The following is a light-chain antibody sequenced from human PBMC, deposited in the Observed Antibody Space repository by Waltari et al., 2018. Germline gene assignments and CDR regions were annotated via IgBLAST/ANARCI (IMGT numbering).Light chain of an antibody. CDR3: QHRDNWLFT. Sequence: EIVLTQAPATLSFSPGDRATLSCRASQSIQTFLSWYQQKPGQAPRHLIYNSSLRASGVPVSFSGSGSGTDFTLTISHLEPEDFAFYFCQHRDNWLFTFGPGTKVEIK. CDR1: QSIQTF. J-gene: IGKJ3*01. CDR2: NSS. V-gene: IGKV3-11*01.